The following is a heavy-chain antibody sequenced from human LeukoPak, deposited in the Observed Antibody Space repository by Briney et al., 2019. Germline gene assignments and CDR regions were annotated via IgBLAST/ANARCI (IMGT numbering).Heavy chain of an antibody. CDR3: ARVETYYYDSSGYYLVY. Sequence: GESLKISCKGSGYSFTSYWIGWVRQMPGKGLEWMGIIYPGDSDTRYSPSFQGQVTIPADKSISTAYLQWSSLKASDTAMYYCARVETYYYDSSGYYLVYWGQGTLVTVSS. CDR1: GYSFTSYW. CDR2: IYPGDSDT. J-gene: IGHJ4*02. D-gene: IGHD3-22*01. V-gene: IGHV5-51*01.